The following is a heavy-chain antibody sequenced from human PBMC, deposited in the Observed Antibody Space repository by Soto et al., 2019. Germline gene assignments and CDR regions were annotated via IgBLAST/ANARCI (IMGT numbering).Heavy chain of an antibody. CDR1: GGSISSSNW. D-gene: IGHD1-26*01. Sequence: QVQLQESGPGLVKPSGTLSLTCAVSGGSISSSNWWSWVRQPPGKGLEWIGEIYPSGSTNYNPSRNNRVTIPVDKSKNQFYLKLSSVIASDTAVYYCARVSGSYYYGMDVWGQGTTVTVSS. CDR3: ARVSGSYYYGMDV. CDR2: IYPSGST. J-gene: IGHJ6*02. V-gene: IGHV4-4*02.